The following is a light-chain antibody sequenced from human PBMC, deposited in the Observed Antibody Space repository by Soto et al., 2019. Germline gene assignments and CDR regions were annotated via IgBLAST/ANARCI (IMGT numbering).Light chain of an antibody. V-gene: IGKV3-11*01. J-gene: IGKJ2*01. Sequence: EIVLTQSPATLSLSPGERATLSCRATQSVSTYLAWYQQKPGQAPRLLIYDASNRATGIPARFSGSGSVTDFTLTIRSLEPEDVAVYYCQHCINWPRTFGQGTKLEIK. CDR1: QSVSTY. CDR2: DAS. CDR3: QHCINWPRT.